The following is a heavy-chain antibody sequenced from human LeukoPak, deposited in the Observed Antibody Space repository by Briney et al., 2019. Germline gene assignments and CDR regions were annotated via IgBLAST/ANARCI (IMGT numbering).Heavy chain of an antibody. D-gene: IGHD2-2*02. V-gene: IGHV3-33*01. J-gene: IGHJ5*02. CDR2: IWYDGSNK. CDR3: AGDRERGYCSSTSCYTPNWFDP. CDR1: GFTFSSYG. Sequence: GRSLRLSCAASGFTFSSYGMHWVRQAPGKGLEWVAVIWYDGSNKYYADSVKGRFTISRDNSKNTLYLQMNSLRAEDTAVYYCAGDRERGYCSSTSCYTPNWFDPWGQGILVTVSS.